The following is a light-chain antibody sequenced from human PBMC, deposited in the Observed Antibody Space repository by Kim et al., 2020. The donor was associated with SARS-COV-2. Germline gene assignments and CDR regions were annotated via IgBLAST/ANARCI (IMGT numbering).Light chain of an antibody. J-gene: IGLJ3*02. CDR2: SNN. V-gene: IGLV1-44*01. Sequence: QSVLTQPPSASGTPGQRVTISCSGSSSNIGSITVNWYQQLPGTAPKLLIYSNNQRPSGVPDRFSGSKSGTSASLAISGLQFEDEADYYCAGWDDSLNGWVFGGGTQLTVL. CDR3: AGWDDSLNGWV. CDR1: SSNIGSIT.